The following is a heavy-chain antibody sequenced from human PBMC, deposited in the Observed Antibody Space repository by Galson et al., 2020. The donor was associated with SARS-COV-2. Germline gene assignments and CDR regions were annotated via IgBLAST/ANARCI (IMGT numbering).Heavy chain of an antibody. CDR2: IIPIFGTA. Sequence: SVKVSCKASGGTFSSYAISWVRQAPGQGLEWMGGIIPIFGTANYAQKFQGRVTITADESTSTAYMELSSLRSEDTAVYYCARTVATIMDAFDIWGQGTMVTVSS. CDR3: ARTVATIMDAFDI. V-gene: IGHV1-69*13. D-gene: IGHD5-12*01. CDR1: GGTFSSYA. J-gene: IGHJ3*02.